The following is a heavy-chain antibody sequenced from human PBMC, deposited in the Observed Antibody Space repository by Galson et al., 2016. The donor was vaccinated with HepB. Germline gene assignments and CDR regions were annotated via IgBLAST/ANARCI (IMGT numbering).Heavy chain of an antibody. V-gene: IGHV4-61*02. Sequence: TLSLTCTVSGGSISSGSYYWNWIRQPAGKGLEWIGRIYTSGRTNYNPSLKSRVTISVDTSRNQFSLKLSSVTAADTAVYYCARTRRGYDFWSGSSRDYFDYWGQGTLVTVSS. CDR1: GGSISSGSYY. J-gene: IGHJ4*02. CDR3: ARTRRGYDFWSGSSRDYFDY. D-gene: IGHD3-3*01. CDR2: IYTSGRT.